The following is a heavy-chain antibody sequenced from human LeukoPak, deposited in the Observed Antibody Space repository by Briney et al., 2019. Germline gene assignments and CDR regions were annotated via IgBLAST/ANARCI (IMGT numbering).Heavy chain of an antibody. J-gene: IGHJ4*02. D-gene: IGHD3-10*01. Sequence: KSSETLSLTCTVSGGSISSYYWSWIRQPPGKGLEWIGYIYYSGSTNYNPSLKSRVTISVDTSKNQFSLKLSSVTAADTAVCYCAGSASFVARIDYWGQGTLVTVSS. CDR3: AGSASFVARIDY. CDR1: GGSISSYY. CDR2: IYYSGST. V-gene: IGHV4-59*01.